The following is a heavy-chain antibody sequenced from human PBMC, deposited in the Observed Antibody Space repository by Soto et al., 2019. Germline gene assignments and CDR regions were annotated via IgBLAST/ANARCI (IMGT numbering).Heavy chain of an antibody. Sequence: EVQLVESGGGLVQPGGSLRLSCAASGFTFSSYDMHWVRQATGKGLEWVSAIGTAGDTYYPGSVKGRFTISRENAKNSLYLQMNSLRAEDTAVYYCARARYDIYWYFDLWGRGTLVTVSS. CDR1: GFTFSSYD. J-gene: IGHJ2*01. V-gene: IGHV3-13*01. D-gene: IGHD2-15*01. CDR2: IGTAGDT. CDR3: ARARYDIYWYFDL.